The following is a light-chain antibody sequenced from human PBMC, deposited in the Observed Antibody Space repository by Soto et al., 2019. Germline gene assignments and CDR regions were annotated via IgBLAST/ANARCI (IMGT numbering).Light chain of an antibody. CDR1: QSVLYSSNNKNY. Sequence: IVMTQSPDSLAVSLGERATSNCKSSQSVLYSSNNKNYLAWYQQKPGQPPKLLIYWASTRESGVPDRFSGSGSGTDFTLAISSLQAEDVAVYYCQQYYSTPPYTFGQGTKLEIK. CDR3: QQYYSTPPYT. J-gene: IGKJ2*01. CDR2: WAS. V-gene: IGKV4-1*01.